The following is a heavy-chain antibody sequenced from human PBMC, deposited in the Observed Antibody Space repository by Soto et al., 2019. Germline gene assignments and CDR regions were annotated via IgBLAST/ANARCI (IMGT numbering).Heavy chain of an antibody. D-gene: IGHD6-13*01. CDR2: IYHSGST. CDR3: ARDVGIIAAAGTWFDY. V-gene: IGHV4-4*02. CDR1: GGSISSSNW. J-gene: IGHJ4*02. Sequence: SETLSLTCAVSGGSISSSNWWSWVRQPPGKGLEWIGEIYHSGSTNYNPSLKSRVTISVDKSKNQFSLKLSSVTAADTAVYYCARDVGIIAAAGTWFDYWGQGTLVTVSS.